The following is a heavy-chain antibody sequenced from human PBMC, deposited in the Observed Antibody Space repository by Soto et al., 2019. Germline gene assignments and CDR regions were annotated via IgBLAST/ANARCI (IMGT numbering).Heavy chain of an antibody. CDR2: IYFTGST. D-gene: IGHD3-22*01. CDR3: SCFPVNPRRDSSVISHS. V-gene: IGHV4-59*08. Sequence: PSETLSLTCAVSGGSISSHYWNWVRQTPGKGLEWIGCIYFTGSTIYNPSLESRVTMSVDTSKNQFSLRLSSVTAADTAVYYFSCFPVNPRRDSSVISHSWCQGTLVTVS. CDR1: GGSISSHY. J-gene: IGHJ1*01.